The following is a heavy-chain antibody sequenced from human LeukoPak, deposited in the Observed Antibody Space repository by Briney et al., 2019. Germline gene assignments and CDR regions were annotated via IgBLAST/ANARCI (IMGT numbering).Heavy chain of an antibody. CDR3: AKDQGVVVPAVTGQYNWFDP. CDR2: ISYDGSNK. D-gene: IGHD2-2*01. Sequence: PGRSLRLSCAASGFTLSSSGMHWVRQDPGKGLEWVAVISYDGSNKYYADSVKGRFTISRDNSKNTLYQQMNSLRAEDTAVYYCAKDQGVVVPAVTGQYNWFDPWGQGTLVTVSS. CDR1: GFTLSSSG. J-gene: IGHJ5*02. V-gene: IGHV3-30*18.